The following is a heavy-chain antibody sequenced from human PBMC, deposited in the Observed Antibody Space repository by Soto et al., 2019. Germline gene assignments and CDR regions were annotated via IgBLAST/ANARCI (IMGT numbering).Heavy chain of an antibody. CDR2: ISSTTNYI. V-gene: IGHV3-21*06. CDR1: WFTFTRYS. J-gene: IGHJ4*02. Sequence: GGSLRLSCAASWFTFTRYSMNWFRQAPGKGLEWVSSISSTTNYIYYGDSMKGRFTISRDNAKDSLYLEMNSLRAEDTAVYYCARESEDLTSNFDYWGQGTLVTVSS. CDR3: ARESEDLTSNFDY.